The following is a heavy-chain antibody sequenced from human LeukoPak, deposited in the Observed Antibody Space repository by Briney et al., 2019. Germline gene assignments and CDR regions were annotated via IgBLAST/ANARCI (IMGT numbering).Heavy chain of an antibody. CDR1: GYSFANYW. CDR3: ARVATRSLRYFDI. J-gene: IGHJ4*02. D-gene: IGHD5-12*01. Sequence: GESLKISCKGSGYSFANYWIVWVRQMPGKGLEWMGIIYPGDSVTSYSPSCQGQVTISADKSISTAYLQWRSLKASDTAMYYCARVATRSLRYFDIWGQGTLVTVSS. CDR2: IYPGDSVT. V-gene: IGHV5-51*01.